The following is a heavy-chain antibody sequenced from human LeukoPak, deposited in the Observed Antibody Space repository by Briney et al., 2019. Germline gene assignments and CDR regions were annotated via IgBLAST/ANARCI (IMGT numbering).Heavy chain of an antibody. CDR3: AKDVYSSSSGVDY. V-gene: IGHV3-9*01. CDR1: GFTFDDYA. CDR2: ISWNSGSI. J-gene: IGHJ4*02. Sequence: PGGSLRLSCAASGFTFDDYAMHWVRQAPGKGLEWVSGISWNSGSIGYADSVKGRSTISRDNAKNSLYLQMNSLRAEDTALYYCAKDVYSSSSGVDYWGQGTLVTVSS. D-gene: IGHD6-6*01.